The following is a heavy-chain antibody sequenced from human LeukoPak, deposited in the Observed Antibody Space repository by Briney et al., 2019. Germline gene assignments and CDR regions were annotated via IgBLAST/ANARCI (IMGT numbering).Heavy chain of an antibody. Sequence: GGSLRLSCAASGXTFSSYWVHWVRQAPGKGLVWVSRINSDGSSTSYADSVKGRFTISRDNAKNTLYLQMNSLRAEDTAVYYCARDSGYSSSWAVRYWGQGTLVTVSS. J-gene: IGHJ4*02. D-gene: IGHD6-13*01. CDR3: ARDSGYSSSWAVRY. V-gene: IGHV3-74*01. CDR1: GXTFSSYW. CDR2: INSDGSST.